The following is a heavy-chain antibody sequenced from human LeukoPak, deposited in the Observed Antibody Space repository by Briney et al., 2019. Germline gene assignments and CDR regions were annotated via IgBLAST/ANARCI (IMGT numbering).Heavy chain of an antibody. CDR2: ISYSGKS. D-gene: IGHD3-22*01. Sequence: SETLSLTCTVSGGSMSDYYWGCIRQPPGKGLEWIGYISYSGKSNSNPSLKSRVTMSVDMSKNQFSLKLASVTAADTAVYYCARHQHQYYYDSGGWFDPWGQGTLVTVSS. CDR1: GGSMSDYY. CDR3: ARHQHQYYYDSGGWFDP. V-gene: IGHV4-59*01. J-gene: IGHJ5*02.